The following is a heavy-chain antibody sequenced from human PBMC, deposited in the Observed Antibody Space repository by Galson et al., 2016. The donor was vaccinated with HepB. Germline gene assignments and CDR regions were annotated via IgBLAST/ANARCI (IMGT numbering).Heavy chain of an antibody. CDR1: GFAFSSYA. CDR3: AKPKAAREYFQH. CDR2: ISGTHNST. Sequence: GSLRLSCAASGFAFSSYAMNWVRQAPGKGLEWVSGISGTHNSTYYADSVKGRFIISRDNSKNTLYLQMNNLCPADTATYYCAKPKAAREYFQHWGQGALVTVSS. D-gene: IGHD6-13*01. J-gene: IGHJ1*01. V-gene: IGHV3-23*01.